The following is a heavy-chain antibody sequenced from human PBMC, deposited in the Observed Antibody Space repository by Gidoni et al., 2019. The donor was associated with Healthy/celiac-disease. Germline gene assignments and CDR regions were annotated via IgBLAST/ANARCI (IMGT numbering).Heavy chain of an antibody. J-gene: IGHJ4*02. V-gene: IGHV3-23*01. Sequence: EVQLLESGGGLVQPGGSLRLSCAPSGLPFSSSAMSWVRQAPGKGLEWVSAISGSGGSTYYADSVKGRFTISRDNSKNTLYLQMNSLRAEDTAVYYCAKEPYGSGGHDYWGQGTLVTVSS. CDR3: AKEPYGSGGHDY. D-gene: IGHD3-10*01. CDR2: ISGSGGST. CDR1: GLPFSSSA.